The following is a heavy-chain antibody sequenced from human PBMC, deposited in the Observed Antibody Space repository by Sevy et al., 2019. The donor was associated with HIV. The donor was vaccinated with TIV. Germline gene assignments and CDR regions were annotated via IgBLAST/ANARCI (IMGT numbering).Heavy chain of an antibody. D-gene: IGHD4-17*01. Sequence: GGSLRLSCAASGFTFSTYGMHWVRQAPGKGLEWVAVIWFDGSNTYYADSVKGRFTISRDIAKNTLHLLMNSLRAEDTAVYYCARDLEFYDYGDYGPAFMPDYWGQGTLVTASS. J-gene: IGHJ4*02. CDR1: GFTFSTYG. CDR3: ARDLEFYDYGDYGPAFMPDY. V-gene: IGHV3-33*01. CDR2: IWFDGSNT.